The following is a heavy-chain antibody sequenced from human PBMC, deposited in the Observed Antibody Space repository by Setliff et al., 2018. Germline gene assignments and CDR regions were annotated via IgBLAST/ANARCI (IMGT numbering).Heavy chain of an antibody. CDR1: GYSFSFFG. V-gene: IGHV1-18*01. CDR2: VSTYNGDT. Sequence: ASVKVSCKASGYSFSFFGITWVRQAPGQGLEWMGWVSTYNGDTNYAQKFRGRVTMTTDISTSTAYMELRTLRSEDTAVYYCARRPIALAGCRKGAFDIWGQGTVVTVSS. D-gene: IGHD6-19*01. J-gene: IGHJ3*02. CDR3: ARRPIALAGCRKGAFDI.